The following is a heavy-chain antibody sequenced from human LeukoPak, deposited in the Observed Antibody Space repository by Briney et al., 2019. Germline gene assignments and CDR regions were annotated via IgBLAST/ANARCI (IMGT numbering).Heavy chain of an antibody. V-gene: IGHV5-51*01. D-gene: IGHD6-13*01. CDR2: IYPSDSDT. CDR3: ARLLGSSISDAFHI. J-gene: IGHJ3*02. Sequence: GESLKISCKGSGYTFTSYWIAWVRQMPGKGLEWMGIIYPSDSDTRYSPSFQGQVTISVDKPISTAYLQWSSLKASDTAMYFCARLLGSSISDAFHIWGQGTMVTVST. CDR1: GYTFTSYW.